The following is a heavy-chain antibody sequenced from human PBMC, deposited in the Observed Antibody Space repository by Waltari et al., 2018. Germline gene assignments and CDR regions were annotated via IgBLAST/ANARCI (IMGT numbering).Heavy chain of an antibody. CDR2: INHAGNR. V-gene: IGHV4-34*02. Sequence: QVQLQQWGAGLLQPSATLSLTCAVNGGSFNGYYCGWLRQSPGKGLQWIGEINHAGNRNYNPSLKSRVTMLVDTSRSQFSLKMSSMTAADTALYYCVRLEDCSGPGGNCYGGDPFALDVWGQGTTVTVSS. J-gene: IGHJ6*02. CDR1: GGSFNGYY. CDR3: VRLEDCSGPGGNCYGGDPFALDV. D-gene: IGHD2-15*01.